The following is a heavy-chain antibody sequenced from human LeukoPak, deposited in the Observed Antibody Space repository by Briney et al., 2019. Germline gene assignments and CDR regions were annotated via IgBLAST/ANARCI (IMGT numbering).Heavy chain of an antibody. CDR1: GYTFTSYD. CDR2: MNPNSGNT. Sequence: ASVKVSCKASGYTFTSYDINWVRQATGQGLEWMGWMNPNSGNTGYAQKFQGRVTMTRNTPISTAYMELSSLRSEDTAVYYCARVGIYGSGSRRHPTHDYWGQGTLVTVSS. J-gene: IGHJ4*02. CDR3: ARVGIYGSGSRRHPTHDY. V-gene: IGHV1-8*01. D-gene: IGHD3-10*01.